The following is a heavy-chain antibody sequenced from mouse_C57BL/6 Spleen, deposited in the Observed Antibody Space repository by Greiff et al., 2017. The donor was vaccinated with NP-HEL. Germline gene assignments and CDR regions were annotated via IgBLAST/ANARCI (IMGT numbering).Heavy chain of an antibody. D-gene: IGHD3-1*01. V-gene: IGHV1-69*01. CDR1: GYTFTSYW. J-gene: IGHJ3*01. CDR3: ARRAPRRGSFAY. CDR2: IDPSDSYT. Sequence: VQLQQSGAELVMPGASVKLSCKASGYTFTSYWMHWVKQRPGQGLEWIGEIDPSDSYTNYNQKFKGKSTLTVDKSSSTAYMQLSSLTSEDSAVYYCARRAPRRGSFAYWGQGTLVTVSA.